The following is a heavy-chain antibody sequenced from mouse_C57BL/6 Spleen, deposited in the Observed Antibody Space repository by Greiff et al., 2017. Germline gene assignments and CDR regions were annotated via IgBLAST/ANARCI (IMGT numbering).Heavy chain of an antibody. CDR3: ARGSYAMDY. J-gene: IGHJ4*01. V-gene: IGHV14-3*01. Sequence: EVQLQQSVAELVRPGASVKLSCTASGFHIKNTYMHWVKQRPEQGLEWIGRIDPANGNTKYAPKFPGKATITADTSSNTAYPQLSSLTSEDTAIYYCARGSYAMDYWGQGTSVTVSS. CDR1: GFHIKNTY. CDR2: IDPANGNT. D-gene: IGHD6-1*01.